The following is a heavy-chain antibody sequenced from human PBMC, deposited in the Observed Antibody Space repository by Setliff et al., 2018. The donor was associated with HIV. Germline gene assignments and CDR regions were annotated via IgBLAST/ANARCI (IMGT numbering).Heavy chain of an antibody. J-gene: IGHJ4*02. CDR2: VSGSGGFT. CDR1: GFTFSNYD. CDR3: AKDRGCSV. Sequence: GGSLRLSCAASGFTFSNYDMTWVRQAPGKGLEWVSGVSGSGGFTSYADSVKGRFTISRHNSKNTLYLHMNSLRAEDTAVYYCAKDRGCSVWGPGTLVTVSS. V-gene: IGHV3-23*01. D-gene: IGHD2-15*01.